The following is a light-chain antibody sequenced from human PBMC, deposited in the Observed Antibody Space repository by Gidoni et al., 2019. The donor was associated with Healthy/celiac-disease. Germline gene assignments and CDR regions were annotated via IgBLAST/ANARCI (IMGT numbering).Light chain of an antibody. Sequence: IVLTQSPATLSLSPGERATLSCRASQSVSSYLAWYQQKPGQAPRLLIYDASNRATGIPARFSGSGSGTDFTLTISSLEPEDFVVYYCQQRSNWPRWTFGQGTKVEIK. J-gene: IGKJ1*01. CDR2: DAS. CDR3: QQRSNWPRWT. V-gene: IGKV3-11*01. CDR1: QSVSSY.